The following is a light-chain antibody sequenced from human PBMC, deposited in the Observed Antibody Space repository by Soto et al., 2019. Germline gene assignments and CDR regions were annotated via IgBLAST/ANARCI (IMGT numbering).Light chain of an antibody. CDR2: TNN. Sequence: QSVLTQPPSASGTPGQRVTISCSGSSSNIGVNTVHWYQQLPGTAPKLLIYTNNQRPSGVPDRFSGSKSGTSASLAISGLQSEDEADYYCATSDDSLNGVLFGGGTKLTVL. CDR1: SSNIGVNT. V-gene: IGLV1-44*01. J-gene: IGLJ2*01. CDR3: ATSDDSLNGVL.